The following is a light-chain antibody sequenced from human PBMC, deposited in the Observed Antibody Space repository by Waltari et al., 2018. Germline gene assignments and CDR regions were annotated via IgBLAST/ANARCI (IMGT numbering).Light chain of an antibody. Sequence: EIVLTQSPGTLSLSPGERATLSCRASQCVSSFLAWYQQKPGQAPRLLIYGASSRAAGIPDRFSGSGSGTDFTLTISRLEPEDFALYYCQQYGSSPPNTFGQGTKLEI. J-gene: IGKJ2*01. V-gene: IGKV3-20*01. CDR3: QQYGSSPPNT. CDR2: GAS. CDR1: QCVSSF.